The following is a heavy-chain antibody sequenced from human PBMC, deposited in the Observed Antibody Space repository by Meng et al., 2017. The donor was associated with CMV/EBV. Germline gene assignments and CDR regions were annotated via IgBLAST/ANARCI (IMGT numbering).Heavy chain of an antibody. D-gene: IGHD3-10*01. CDR3: ARGLITMVRGVPFDY. CDR2: IYTSGST. CDR1: GGSISSGSYY. V-gene: IGHV4-61*02. J-gene: IGHJ4*02. Sequence: QVQLQESGPGPVKPSPTPSLTCTVSGGSISSGSYYWSWIRQPAGKGLEWIGRIYTSGSTNYNPSLKSRVTISVDTSKNQFSLKLSSVTAADTAVYYCARGLITMVRGVPFDYWGQGTLVTVSS.